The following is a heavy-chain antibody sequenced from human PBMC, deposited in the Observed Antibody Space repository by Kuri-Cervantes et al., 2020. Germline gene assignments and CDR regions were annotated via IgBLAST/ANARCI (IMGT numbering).Heavy chain of an antibody. CDR2: ISAYNGNT. CDR1: GYTFTSYG. Sequence: ASVKVSCKASGYTFTSYGISWVRQAPGQGLEWMGWISAYNGNTNYAQKLQGRVTITADESTSTAYMELSSLRSEDTAVYYCAREVLGTAMANWFDPWGQGTLVTVSS. CDR3: AREVLGTAMANWFDP. J-gene: IGHJ5*02. D-gene: IGHD5-18*01. V-gene: IGHV1-18*01.